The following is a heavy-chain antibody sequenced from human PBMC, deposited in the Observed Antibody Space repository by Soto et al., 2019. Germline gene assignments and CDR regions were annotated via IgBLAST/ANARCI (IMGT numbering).Heavy chain of an antibody. J-gene: IGHJ6*02. CDR3: SRVAYYPYCLYPGLDV. CDR1: GYTFTSYG. V-gene: IGHV1-18*04. CDR2: ISVYNGNT. Sequence: ASVKVSCKASGYTFTSYGISWVRQAPGQGLEWMGWISVYNGNTNYAEKVQDRVTMATDTYTSTAYMELRSLRSDDTAVYYCSRVAYYPYCLYPGLDVWGQGTTVTVFS. D-gene: IGHD2-21*01.